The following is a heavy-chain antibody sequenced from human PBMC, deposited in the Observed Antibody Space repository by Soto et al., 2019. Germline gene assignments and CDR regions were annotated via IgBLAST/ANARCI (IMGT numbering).Heavy chain of an antibody. J-gene: IGHJ3*02. D-gene: IGHD2-2*02. CDR2: IIPILGIA. Sequence: SVKVSCKASGGTFSSYTISWVRQAPGQGLEWMGRIIPILGIANYAQKFQGRVTITADKSTSTAYMELSSLRSEDTAVYYCARDRSGAVVVPAAINEAFETWGQGTMVTVS. CDR3: ARDRSGAVVVPAAINEAFET. V-gene: IGHV1-69*04. CDR1: GGTFSSYT.